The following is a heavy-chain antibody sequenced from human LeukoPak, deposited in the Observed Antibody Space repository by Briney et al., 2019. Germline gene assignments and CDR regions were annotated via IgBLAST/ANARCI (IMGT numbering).Heavy chain of an antibody. Sequence: ASVKVSCKTSGYTFTDYYMQWVRQAPGQGLERMGWINPSDGDTKSARKFQGGVTMTRDTSISTAYLELSRLTSDDTAIYYCARDCSGADCYSGNAFDIWGQGTMVTVSS. CDR2: INPSDGDT. J-gene: IGHJ3*02. CDR1: GYTFTDYY. CDR3: ARDCSGADCYSGNAFDI. D-gene: IGHD2-15*01. V-gene: IGHV1-2*02.